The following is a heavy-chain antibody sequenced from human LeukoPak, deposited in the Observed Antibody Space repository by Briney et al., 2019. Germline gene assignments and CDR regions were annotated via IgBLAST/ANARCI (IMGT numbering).Heavy chain of an antibody. CDR2: INPSGGST. CDR1: GYTFTSYY. D-gene: IGHD3-16*01. J-gene: IGHJ3*02. V-gene: IGHV1-46*01. CDR3: ARDPQADWYYDRRGAFDI. Sequence: GASVKVSCKASGYTFTSYYMHWVRQAPGQGLEWMGIINPSGGSTSYAQKFQGRVTMTTDTSTSTAYMELRSLRSDDTAVYYCARDPQADWYYDRRGAFDIWGQGTMVTVSS.